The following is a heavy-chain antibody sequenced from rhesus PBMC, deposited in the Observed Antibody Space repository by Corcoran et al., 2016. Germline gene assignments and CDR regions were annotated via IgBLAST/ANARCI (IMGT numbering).Heavy chain of an antibody. D-gene: IGHD1-20*01. CDR2: IYWNDSK. V-gene: IGHV2-95*01. J-gene: IGHJ4*01. CDR3: ARVDIAGTTFGDY. Sequence: QVTLKESGPALVKPTQTLTLTCPFSGFSISTTGTGVGWIRQPPGKALEWLASIYWNDSKYYSTSLQSRLTISKDTSKNQVVLTMTNMDPVYTATYYCARVDIAGTTFGDYWGQGVLVTVSS. CDR1: GFSISTTGTG.